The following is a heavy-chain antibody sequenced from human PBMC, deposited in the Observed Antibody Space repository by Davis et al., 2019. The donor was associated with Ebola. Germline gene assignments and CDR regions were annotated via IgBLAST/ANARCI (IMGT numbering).Heavy chain of an antibody. V-gene: IGHV4-4*02. D-gene: IGHD3-22*01. J-gene: IGHJ2*01. CDR2: IYHSGER. CDR1: GGSISSPNW. Sequence: MPSETLSLTCAVSGGSISSPNWWSWVRQPPGTGLEWIGDIYHSGERNYNPSLKSRVTISVDKSKNQFSLKLSSVTAADTAVYYCARDYYDSSGYLWYFDLWGRGTLVTVSS. CDR3: ARDYYDSSGYLWYFDL.